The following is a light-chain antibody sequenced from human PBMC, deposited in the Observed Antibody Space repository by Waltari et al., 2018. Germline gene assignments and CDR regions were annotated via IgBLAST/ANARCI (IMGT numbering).Light chain of an antibody. J-gene: IGLJ1*01. CDR1: RTDVGSYNY. CDR3: ISYAGSNYYV. CDR2: EVP. V-gene: IGLV2-8*01. Sequence: QSALTQPPSASGSPGQSVTISCTGTRTDVGSYNYVSWYQQHPGEAPKLMIYEVPKRPSGVPDRFSGSKSGNTASLTVSGLQAEDEADYYCISYAGSNYYVFGTGTKVTVL.